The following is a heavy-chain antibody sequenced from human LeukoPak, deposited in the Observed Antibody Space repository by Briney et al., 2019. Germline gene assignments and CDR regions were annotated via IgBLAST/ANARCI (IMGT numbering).Heavy chain of an antibody. J-gene: IGHJ4*02. D-gene: IGHD3-3*01. V-gene: IGHV7-4-1*02. Sequence: GASVEVSCKASGYTFTSYAMNWVRQAPGQGLEWMGWINTNTGNPTYAQGFTGRFVFSLDTSVSTAYLQISSLKAEDTAVYYCARDWGDYDFWSGYSTIFDHWGQGTLVTVSS. CDR1: GYTFTSYA. CDR2: INTNTGNP. CDR3: ARDWGDYDFWSGYSTIFDH.